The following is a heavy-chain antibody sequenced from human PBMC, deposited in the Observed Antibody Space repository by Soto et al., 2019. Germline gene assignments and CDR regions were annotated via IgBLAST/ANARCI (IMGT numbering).Heavy chain of an antibody. V-gene: IGHV3-23*01. CDR1: GWTCTNEA. D-gene: IGHD6-19*01. CDR3: ATVCQSFDSTGDKKWFEP. Sequence: GGSVGRASVASGWTCTNEATGGYRKTPGNARDWVSAISGVGGTTYYADSVTGRFTISRDNSKNTLYLQMNSTRDEGTAVYFCATVCQSFDSTGDKKWFEPWGQGTLVTVSS. J-gene: IGHJ5*02. CDR2: ISGVGGTT.